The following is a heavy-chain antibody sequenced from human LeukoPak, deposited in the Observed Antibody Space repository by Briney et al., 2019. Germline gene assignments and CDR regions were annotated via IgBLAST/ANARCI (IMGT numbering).Heavy chain of an antibody. V-gene: IGHV4-59*01. Sequence: PSETLSLTCTVSGGSISSYYWSWVRQPPGKGLEWIGYIYYSGSTNYNPSLKSRVTISVDTSKNQFSLKLSSVTAADTAVYYCARGYKSLSAVWGQGTLVTVSS. CDR2: IYYSGST. D-gene: IGHD1-1*01. CDR1: GGSISSYY. J-gene: IGHJ4*02. CDR3: ARGYKSLSAV.